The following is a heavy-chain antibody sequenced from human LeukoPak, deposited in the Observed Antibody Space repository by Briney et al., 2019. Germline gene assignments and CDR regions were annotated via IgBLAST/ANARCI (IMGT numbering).Heavy chain of an antibody. CDR3: ATLIVGGGDH. Sequence: GGSLRLSCAASGFTFSSYEMIWVRQPPGTGLEWVSYIGGSGRTIFYADSVRGRFTISRDNAKNSLYLQMNSLRAEDTAVYYCATLIVGGGDHWGQGTLVTVSS. CDR1: GFTFSSYE. D-gene: IGHD1-26*01. CDR2: IGGSGRTI. V-gene: IGHV3-48*03. J-gene: IGHJ4*02.